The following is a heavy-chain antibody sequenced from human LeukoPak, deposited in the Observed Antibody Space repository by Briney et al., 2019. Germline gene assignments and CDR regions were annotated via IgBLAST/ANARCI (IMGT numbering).Heavy chain of an antibody. D-gene: IGHD4-17*01. Sequence: SETLSLICTVSGGSISSYYWSWIRQPPGKGLEWIGYIYYSGSTNYNPSLKSRVTISVDTSKNQFSLKLSSVTAADTAVYYCARGGGVTVTIFDYWGQGTLVTVSS. CDR2: IYYSGST. J-gene: IGHJ4*02. CDR1: GGSISSYY. CDR3: ARGGGVTVTIFDY. V-gene: IGHV4-59*01.